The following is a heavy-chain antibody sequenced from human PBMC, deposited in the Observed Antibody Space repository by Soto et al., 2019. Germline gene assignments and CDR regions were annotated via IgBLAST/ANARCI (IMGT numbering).Heavy chain of an antibody. CDR3: ARDRGIVVVPGLV. V-gene: IGHV1-18*01. Sequence: QVQLLQSGAEVKKPGASVKVSCKASGYTFTSYGISWVRQTPGQGLEWMGWISAYNGNTNYAQKLLCRVTMTTDTSTSTAYMELRSLGSADTAVYYCARDRGIVVVPGLVWGQGTTVTVSS. J-gene: IGHJ6*02. D-gene: IGHD2-2*01. CDR1: GYTFTSYG. CDR2: ISAYNGNT.